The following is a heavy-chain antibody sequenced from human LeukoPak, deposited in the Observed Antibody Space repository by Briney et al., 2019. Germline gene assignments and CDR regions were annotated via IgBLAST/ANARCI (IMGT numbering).Heavy chain of an antibody. CDR1: GGSISSSNW. V-gene: IGHV4-4*02. CDR2: IYHSGST. Sequence: PSGTLSLTCAVSGGSISSSNWWSWVRQPPGKGLEWIGEIYHSGSTNYNPSLKSRVTISVDTSKNQFSLKLSSVTAADTAVYYCARDRYYYDSSGYSATNDAFDIWGQGTMVTVSS. CDR3: ARDRYYYDSSGYSATNDAFDI. J-gene: IGHJ3*02. D-gene: IGHD3-22*01.